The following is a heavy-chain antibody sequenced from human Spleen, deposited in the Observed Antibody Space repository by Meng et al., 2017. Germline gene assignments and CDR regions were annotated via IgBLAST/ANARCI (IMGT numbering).Heavy chain of an antibody. CDR3: ARDLLPHLAVAGRGKDY. CDR1: GFSFSDHY. CDR2: IRNKATSYTT. V-gene: IGHV3-72*01. Sequence: GESLKISCAASGFSFSDHYMDWVRQAPGKGLEWVGRIRNKATSYTTEYAASVKGRFTISRDNAKNSLYLQMNSLRAEDTAVYYCARDLLPHLAVAGRGKDYWGQGTLVTVSS. J-gene: IGHJ4*02. D-gene: IGHD6-19*01.